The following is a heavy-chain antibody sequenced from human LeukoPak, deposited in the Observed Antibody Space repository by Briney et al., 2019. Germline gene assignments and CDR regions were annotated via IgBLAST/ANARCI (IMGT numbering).Heavy chain of an antibody. Sequence: GASVKVSCKASGYTFSGYYIHWVRQAPGEGLEWVGWIFPHSGDTYYAQKFHGRVTMTRDTSINTAYMELSRLKSDDTGVYFCARPPRDLVSAAPFDYWGKGTLVTVSS. V-gene: IGHV1-2*02. J-gene: IGHJ4*02. CDR1: GYTFSGYY. CDR3: ARPPRDLVSAAPFDY. D-gene: IGHD2-2*01. CDR2: IFPHSGDT.